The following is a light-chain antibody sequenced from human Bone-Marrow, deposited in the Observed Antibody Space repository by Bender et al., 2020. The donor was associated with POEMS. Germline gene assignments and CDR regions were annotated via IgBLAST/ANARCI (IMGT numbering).Light chain of an antibody. CDR2: EVT. CDR3: CSYGGSSTWV. Sequence: QSALTQPASVSGSPGQSITISCTGTSSDVGNSELVSWYQQYPGKAPKLMIYEVTKRPSGVSNRFAGSKSGNTASLTISGLQAEDEGDYYCCSYGGSSTWVFGGGTKVTVL. CDR1: SSDVGNSEL. J-gene: IGLJ3*02. V-gene: IGLV2-23*02.